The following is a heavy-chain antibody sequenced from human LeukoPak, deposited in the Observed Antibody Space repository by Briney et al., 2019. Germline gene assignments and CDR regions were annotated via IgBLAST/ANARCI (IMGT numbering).Heavy chain of an antibody. J-gene: IGHJ3*02. CDR2: IIPILGIA. Sequence: SVKVSCKASGGTFSRYAISWVRQAPGQGLEWMGRIIPILGIANYAQKFQGRVTITADKSTSTAYMELGSLRSEDTAVYYCARDIWDIVVVPAAIPDAFDIWGQGTMVTVSS. CDR1: GGTFSRYA. CDR3: ARDIWDIVVVPAAIPDAFDI. D-gene: IGHD2-2*01. V-gene: IGHV1-69*04.